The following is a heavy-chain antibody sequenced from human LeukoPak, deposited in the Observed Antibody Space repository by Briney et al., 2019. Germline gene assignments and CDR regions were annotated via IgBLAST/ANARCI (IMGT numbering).Heavy chain of an antibody. J-gene: IGHJ5*02. V-gene: IGHV3-48*04. Sequence: PGGSLRLSCAASGFTFSSYSMNWVRQAPGKGLEWVSYISSSSSTIYYADSVKGRFTISRDNAKNSLYLQMNSLRAEDTAVYYCARAVASNWFDPWGQGTLVTVSS. D-gene: IGHD6-19*01. CDR3: ARAVASNWFDP. CDR1: GFTFSSYS. CDR2: ISSSSSTI.